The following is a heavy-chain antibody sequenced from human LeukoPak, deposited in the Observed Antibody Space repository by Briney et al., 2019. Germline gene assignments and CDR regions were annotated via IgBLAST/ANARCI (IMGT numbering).Heavy chain of an antibody. D-gene: IGHD1-26*01. CDR3: ARIKQWELPDY. V-gene: IGHV3-53*01. J-gene: IGHJ4*02. Sequence: HPGGSLRLSCAASGFALSNNYVGWVRQAPGGGLHWVSLLYSGGDTYYADSVKGRFTISRDNAKNSLYLQMNSLRAEDTAVYYCARIKQWELPDYWGQGTLVTVSS. CDR2: LYSGGDT. CDR1: GFALSNNY.